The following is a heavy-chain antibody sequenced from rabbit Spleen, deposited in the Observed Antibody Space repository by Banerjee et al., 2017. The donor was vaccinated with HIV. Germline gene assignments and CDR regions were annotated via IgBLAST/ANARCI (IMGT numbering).Heavy chain of an antibody. CDR2: IYGGSSGST. D-gene: IGHD8-1*01. CDR1: GFSFSNSYY. V-gene: IGHV1S40*01. CDR3: ARDTGSSFSTYDMDL. J-gene: IGHJ3*01. Sequence: QSLEESGGDLVKPGASLTLTCTASGFSFSNSYYMCWVRQAPGKGLECIACIYGGSSGSTYYASWAKGRFTISKTSSTTVTLQMTSLTATDTATYFCARDTGSSFSTYDMDLWGQGTLVTVS.